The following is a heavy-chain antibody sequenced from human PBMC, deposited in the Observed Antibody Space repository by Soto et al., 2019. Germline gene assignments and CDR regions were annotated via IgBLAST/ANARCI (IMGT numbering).Heavy chain of an antibody. CDR1: GGTFSSYA. V-gene: IGHV1-69*13. CDR3: ARDPRRDGYNYLAYYYGMDV. Sequence: SVKVSCKASGGTFSSYAISWVRQAPGQGLEWMGGIIPIFGTANYAQKCQGRVTITADESTSTAYMELSSLRSEDTAVYYCARDPRRDGYNYLAYYYGMDVWGQGNTVTVSS. J-gene: IGHJ6*02. D-gene: IGHD5-12*01. CDR2: IIPIFGTA.